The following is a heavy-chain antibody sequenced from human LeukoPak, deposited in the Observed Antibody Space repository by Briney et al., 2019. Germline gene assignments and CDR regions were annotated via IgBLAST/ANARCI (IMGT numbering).Heavy chain of an antibody. CDR3: ATKQWLAPPPDS. D-gene: IGHD6-19*01. CDR2: INTDGTVT. V-gene: IGHV3-74*01. CDR1: EFTFSKYW. Sequence: GGSLRLSCAASEFTFSKYWMLWVRQAPGKGLESVSRINTDGTVTTYADSVKGRFTVSRDNADNTMLLQMNSVRDEDTAVYYCATKQWLAPPPDSWGQGTPVTVSS. J-gene: IGHJ4*02.